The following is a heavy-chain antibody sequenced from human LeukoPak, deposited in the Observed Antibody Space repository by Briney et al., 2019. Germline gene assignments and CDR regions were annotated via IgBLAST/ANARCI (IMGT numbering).Heavy chain of an antibody. CDR2: ISYDGSNK. J-gene: IGHJ6*02. CDR1: GFTFSSYG. V-gene: IGHV3-30*18. Sequence: GSLRLSCAASGFTFSSYGMHWVRQAPGKGLEWVAVISYDGSNKYYADSVKGRFTISRDNSKNTLYLQMNSLRAEDTAVYYCAKEYRSYYLYYGMDVWGQGTTVTVSS. D-gene: IGHD1-14*01. CDR3: AKEYRSYYLYYGMDV.